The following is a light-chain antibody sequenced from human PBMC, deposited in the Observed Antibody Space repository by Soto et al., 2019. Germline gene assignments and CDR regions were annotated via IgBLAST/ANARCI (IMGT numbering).Light chain of an antibody. CDR2: AAS. J-gene: IGKJ3*01. CDR3: QQSYSNPFT. Sequence: DIQMTQSPSSLSASVGDRVTVTCRSSQSIGGYLNWYQQKPGKAPKLLMHAASTLQSGVTSRFSGSGSGTDYTLTISSLQPEDFATYCCQQSYSNPFTFGPGTQVDIK. V-gene: IGKV1-39*01. CDR1: QSIGGY.